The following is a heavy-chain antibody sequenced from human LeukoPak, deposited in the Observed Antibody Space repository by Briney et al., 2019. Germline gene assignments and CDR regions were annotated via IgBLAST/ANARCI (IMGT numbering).Heavy chain of an antibody. CDR1: GFTFSGFY. CDR3: VKHSGSGSYDPFDI. V-gene: IGHV3-21*04. Sequence: GGSLRLSCAASGFTFSGFYMNWVRQAPGKGLEWVSTISGSTIYIYYADSVKGRFTISRDNSKNTLYLQLNSLRVEDTAVCYCVKHSGSGSYDPFDIWGQGTTVTVSS. J-gene: IGHJ3*02. D-gene: IGHD3-10*01. CDR2: ISGSTIYI.